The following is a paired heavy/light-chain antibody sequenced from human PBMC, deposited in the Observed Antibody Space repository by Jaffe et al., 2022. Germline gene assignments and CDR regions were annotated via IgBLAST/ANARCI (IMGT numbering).Light chain of an antibody. J-gene: IGKJ5*01. V-gene: IGKV4-1*01. CDR3: QQYYSTPLIT. Sequence: DIVMTQSPDSLAVSLGERATINCKSSQSVLYSSNNKNYLAWYQQKPGQPPKLLIYWASTRESGVPDRFSGSGSGTDFTLTISSLQAEDVAVYYCQQYYSTPLITFGQGTRLEIK. CDR1: QSVLYSSNNKNY. CDR2: WAS.
Heavy chain of an antibody. CDR2: IYTSGST. V-gene: IGHV4-61*02. D-gene: IGHD3-10*02. Sequence: QVQLQESGPGLVKPSQTLSLTCTVSGGSISSGSYYWSWIRQPAGKGLEWIGRIYTSGSTNYNPSLKSRVTISVDTSKNQFSLKLSSVTAADTAVYYCARGTVSAYYYVLGYYFDYWGQGTLVTVSS. CDR1: GGSISSGSYY. J-gene: IGHJ4*02. CDR3: ARGTVSAYYYVLGYYFDY.